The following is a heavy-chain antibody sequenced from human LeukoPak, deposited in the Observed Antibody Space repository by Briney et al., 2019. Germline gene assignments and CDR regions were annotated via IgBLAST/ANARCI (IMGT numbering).Heavy chain of an antibody. D-gene: IGHD1-26*01. V-gene: IGHV3-53*01. J-gene: IGHJ4*02. CDR1: GFTVSSNY. Sequence: PGGSLRLSCAASGFTVSSNYMSWVRQALGKGLEWVSVIYSDDNTYYADSAKGRFTISRDNSKNTLYLQMNSLRAEDTAVYYCASLVGPTYFDYWGQGIPVTVSS. CDR2: IYSDDNT. CDR3: ASLVGPTYFDY.